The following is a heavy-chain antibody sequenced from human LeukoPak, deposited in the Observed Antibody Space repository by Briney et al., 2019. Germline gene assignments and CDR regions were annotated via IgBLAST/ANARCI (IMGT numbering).Heavy chain of an antibody. CDR2: IYPGDSDT. CDR1: GYSFTSYW. Sequence: GESLKISCKGSGYSFTSYWLGWVRQMPGKGLEWMGIIYPGDSDTRYSPSFQGQVTISVDKSINTAYLQWSSLKASDTAMYYCXRXVSGSWAENFDYWGQGTLVTVSS. J-gene: IGHJ4*02. D-gene: IGHD6-13*01. V-gene: IGHV5-51*01. CDR3: XRXVSGSWAENFDY.